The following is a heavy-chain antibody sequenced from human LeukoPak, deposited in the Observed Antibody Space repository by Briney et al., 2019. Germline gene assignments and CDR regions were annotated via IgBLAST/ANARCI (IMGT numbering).Heavy chain of an antibody. CDR3: ALGYCSSTSCYRFDY. D-gene: IGHD2-2*01. V-gene: IGHV5-51*01. CDR2: IFPGDSDT. CDR1: GYSFTSYW. Sequence: GESLKISCKGSGYSFTSYWIGWVRQMPGKGLGWLGIIFPGDSDTRYSPSFQGQVTISADKSISTAYLQWSSLKASDTAMYYCALGYCSSTSCYRFDYWGQGTLVTVSS. J-gene: IGHJ4*02.